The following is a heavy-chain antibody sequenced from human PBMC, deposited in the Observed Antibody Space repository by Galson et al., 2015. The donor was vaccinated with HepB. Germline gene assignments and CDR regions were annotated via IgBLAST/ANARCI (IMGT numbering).Heavy chain of an antibody. Sequence: SLSLSCAASGFTFSSYDMHWVRQATGKGLEWVSAIGIAGDTYYPGSVKGRFTISRENAKNSLYLQMNSLRAGDTAVYYCARGQSDGGGFDSWGQGTLVTVSS. CDR1: GFTFSSYD. J-gene: IGHJ4*02. D-gene: IGHD2-15*01. CDR3: ARGQSDGGGFDS. CDR2: IGIAGDT. V-gene: IGHV3-13*01.